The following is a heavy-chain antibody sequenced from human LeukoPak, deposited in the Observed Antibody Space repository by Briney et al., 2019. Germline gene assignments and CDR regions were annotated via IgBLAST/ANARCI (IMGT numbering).Heavy chain of an antibody. CDR3: ASRPSYISGYS. D-gene: IGHD3-22*01. V-gene: IGHV3-30-3*01. CDR1: GFTFSSYA. CDR2: ISYDGSNK. Sequence: GGSLRLSCAASGFTFSSYAMHWVRQAPGKGLEWVAVISYDGSNKYYADSVKGRFTISRDNSKNTLYLQMNSLRAEDTAVYYCASRPSYISGYSWGQGTLVTVSS. J-gene: IGHJ4*02.